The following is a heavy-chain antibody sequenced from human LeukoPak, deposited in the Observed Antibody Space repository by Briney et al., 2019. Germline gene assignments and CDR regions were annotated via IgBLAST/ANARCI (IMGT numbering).Heavy chain of an antibody. V-gene: IGHV4-59*11. CDR1: GGSIRSHY. CDR3: ARGIRSGWYLSYFDY. D-gene: IGHD6-19*01. Sequence: SETLSLTCTVSGGSIRSHYWSWIRQPPGKGLEWIGYIHYTGGTNSNPSLKSRVTISVDTSKNQVSLKLGSVTVADTAMYYCARGIRSGWYLSYFDYWGQGTLVTVSS. J-gene: IGHJ4*02. CDR2: IHYTGGT.